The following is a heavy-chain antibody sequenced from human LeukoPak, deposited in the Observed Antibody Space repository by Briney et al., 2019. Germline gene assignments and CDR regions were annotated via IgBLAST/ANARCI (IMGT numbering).Heavy chain of an antibody. J-gene: IGHJ4*02. CDR2: ISYDGRNK. D-gene: IGHD3-10*01. CDR3: ARDPSNPNGYGSGTVSQGFLDY. V-gene: IGHV3-30*04. Sequence: GSLRLSCAASGFTFSRYAMHWVRQAPGKGREGVAVISYDGRNKYYADSVKGPFTISRDNSKNTLYLQMNSLRAEDTAVYYCARDPSNPNGYGSGTVSQGFLDYWGQGTLVTVSS. CDR1: GFTFSRYA.